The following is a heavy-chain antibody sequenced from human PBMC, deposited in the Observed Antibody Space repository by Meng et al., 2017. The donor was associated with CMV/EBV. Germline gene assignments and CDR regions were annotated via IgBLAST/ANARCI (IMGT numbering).Heavy chain of an antibody. Sequence: QITLKDSVPTLVKPPQTLTLTCTFSGFSLSTSGVGVGWIRQPPGKALEWLALIYRDDDKRYSPSLKSRLTITKDTSKNQVVLTMTNMDPVDTATYYCAHRGRIAAAGTDWFDPWGQGTLVTVSS. CDR2: IYRDDDK. J-gene: IGHJ5*02. V-gene: IGHV2-5*02. D-gene: IGHD6-13*01. CDR3: AHRGRIAAAGTDWFDP. CDR1: GFSLSTSGVG.